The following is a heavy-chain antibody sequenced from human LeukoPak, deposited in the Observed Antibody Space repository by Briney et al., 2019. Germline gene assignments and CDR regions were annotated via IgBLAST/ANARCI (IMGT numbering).Heavy chain of an antibody. CDR2: IINKAMGYTT. Sequence: GGSLRLSCTASGFTFSSYSMNWVRQAPGKGLEWVGRIINKAMGYTTAYAASVKDRFTISRDDSKNSLYLYMNSLEIEDTAVYYCARGRYRNGWRAIDYWGQGTLVTVSS. CDR3: ARGRYRNGWRAIDY. V-gene: IGHV3-72*01. CDR1: GFTFSSYS. J-gene: IGHJ4*02. D-gene: IGHD6-19*01.